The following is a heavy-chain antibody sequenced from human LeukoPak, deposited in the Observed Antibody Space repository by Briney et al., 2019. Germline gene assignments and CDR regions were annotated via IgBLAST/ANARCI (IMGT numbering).Heavy chain of an antibody. CDR1: GYTFTYYA. J-gene: IGHJ4*02. V-gene: IGHV1-3*04. CDR2: INTGNGNT. D-gene: IGHD6-25*01. Sequence: ASVKVSCKASGYTFTYYAMHWVGQAPGQRLEWMGWINTGNGNTKYSQNFQGRVTITRDTSASTGYMELSSLRSEDTAVYYCARPAGRLGRSVLPPDYWGQGTLVTVSS. CDR3: ARPAGRLGRSVLPPDY.